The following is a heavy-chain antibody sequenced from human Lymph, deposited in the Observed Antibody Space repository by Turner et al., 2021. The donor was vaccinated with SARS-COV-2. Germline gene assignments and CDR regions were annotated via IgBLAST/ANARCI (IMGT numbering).Heavy chain of an antibody. D-gene: IGHD1-1*01. Sequence: EGQLLESGGGLVQPGGSLRLSCAASGFTFSSYAMSWVRQAPGKGLEWVSTISGSGGSTYYADSVKGRFTISRDNSKNTLYLQMNSLRAEDTAAYYCAKDPNWYVLSAVDYWGQGTLVTVSS. CDR1: GFTFSSYA. CDR2: ISGSGGST. J-gene: IGHJ4*02. CDR3: AKDPNWYVLSAVDY. V-gene: IGHV3-23*01.